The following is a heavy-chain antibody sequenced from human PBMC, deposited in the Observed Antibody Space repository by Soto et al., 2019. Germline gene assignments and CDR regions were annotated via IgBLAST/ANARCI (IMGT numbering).Heavy chain of an antibody. V-gene: IGHV3-53*01. D-gene: IGHD5-12*01. CDR3: AREHSGYDLGLGY. CDR1: GLHVSLSY. Sequence: GRALRLSCLVSGLHVSLSYMSWVRPAPGKGLECVSVLYGGGRTFYADSVKGRFTISRDNSRNTLYLQMNSLRADDTAVYYCAREHSGYDLGLGYWGQATLVSVS. CDR2: LYGGGRT. J-gene: IGHJ4*02.